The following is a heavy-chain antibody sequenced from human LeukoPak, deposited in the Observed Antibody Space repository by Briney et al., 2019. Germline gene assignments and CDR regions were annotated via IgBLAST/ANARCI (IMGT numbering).Heavy chain of an antibody. V-gene: IGHV4-4*07. Sequence: SETLSLTCTVSGGSISSYYWSWIRQPAGRGLEWIGRIYTSGSTNYNPSLKSRVTMSVDTSKNQFSLKLSSVTAADTAVYYCAREHDYYDSSGYYPEGFDYWGQGTLVTVSS. CDR3: AREHDYYDSSGYYPEGFDY. J-gene: IGHJ4*02. D-gene: IGHD3-22*01. CDR2: IYTSGST. CDR1: GGSISSYY.